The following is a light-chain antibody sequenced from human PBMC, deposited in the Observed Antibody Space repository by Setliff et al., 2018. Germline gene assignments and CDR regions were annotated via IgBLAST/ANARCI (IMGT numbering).Light chain of an antibody. V-gene: IGLV2-8*01. J-gene: IGLJ1*01. Sequence: ALAQPPSASGSPGQSVTISCTGTSSDVGGYDYVSWYQQHPGKAPKLLIYAINKRPSGVPDRFSGSKSGNTASPTVSGLQAEDKADYYCSSYAGSNNLVFGTGTKGTVL. CDR1: SSDVGGYDY. CDR2: AIN. CDR3: SSYAGSNNLV.